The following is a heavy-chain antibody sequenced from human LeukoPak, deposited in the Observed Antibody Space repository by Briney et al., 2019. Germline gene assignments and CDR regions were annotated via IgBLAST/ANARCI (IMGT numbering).Heavy chain of an antibody. CDR1: GGSIRTHY. Sequence: SHTLSLTRTVSGGSIRTHYWSCMRQPPTKGLECIGGVYHRRTANSRNSNYNASLESRVRCQVDTSRNQVYLRQTSVTAADTAVYFCASMGGTENYWGPGALVTVSS. V-gene: IGHV4-4*07. J-gene: IGHJ4*02. CDR2: VYHRRTANSRNS. D-gene: IGHD1-26*01. CDR3: ASMGGTENY.